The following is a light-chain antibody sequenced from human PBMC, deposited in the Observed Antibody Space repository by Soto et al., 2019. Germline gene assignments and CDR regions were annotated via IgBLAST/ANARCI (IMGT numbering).Light chain of an antibody. V-gene: IGKV1-5*01. CDR1: QSISSW. J-gene: IGKJ1*01. CDR3: QQYDGYSTWT. CDR2: DAS. Sequence: DIQMTQSPSTLSGSVGDRVTITCRASQSISSWLAWYQQMPGKAPKLLIYDASTLQRGVPSRFSGSGSGTEFTLTISSLQPEDFATYYCQQYDGYSTWTFGQGTKVDIK.